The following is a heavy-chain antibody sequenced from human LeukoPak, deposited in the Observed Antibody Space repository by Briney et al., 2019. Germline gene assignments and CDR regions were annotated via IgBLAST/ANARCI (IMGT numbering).Heavy chain of an antibody. V-gene: IGHV3-30*03. D-gene: IGHD6-19*01. CDR3: ASIKVAVAGSGA. CDR1: GFTFSNYG. J-gene: IGHJ4*02. Sequence: GGSLRLSCAASGFTFSNYGIHWVRQAPGKGLEWVAVISYDGNNKYYADSVKGRFTISRDNSKNTLFLQMNSLRAEDTAVYYCASIKVAVAGSGAWGQGTLVTVSS. CDR2: ISYDGNNK.